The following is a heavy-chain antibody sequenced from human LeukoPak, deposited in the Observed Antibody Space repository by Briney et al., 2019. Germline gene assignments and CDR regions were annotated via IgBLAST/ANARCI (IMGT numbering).Heavy chain of an antibody. J-gene: IGHJ4*02. CDR2: INWNDGST. V-gene: IGHV3-20*04. CDR1: GFTFDDYG. Sequence: GGSLRLSCAASGFTFDDYGMSWVRQAPGKGLEWVSGINWNDGSTGYADSVKGRFTISRDNAKNSLYLQMNSLRAEDTALYYCVGGNRYYDSSGYSDPFDYWGQGTLVTVSS. CDR3: VGGNRYYDSSGYSDPFDY. D-gene: IGHD3-22*01.